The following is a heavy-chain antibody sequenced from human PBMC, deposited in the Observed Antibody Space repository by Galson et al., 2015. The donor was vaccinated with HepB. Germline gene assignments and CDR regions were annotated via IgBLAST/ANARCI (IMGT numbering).Heavy chain of an antibody. CDR1: GFSVSSNY. CDR2: LPSDGSP. Sequence: SLRLSCAASGFSVSSNYMHWVRQAPGKGLEWVSLLPSDGSPSYADSVKGRFTISRDNYKNTLYLQMNSLRAEDTAVYYCASPFGIAVSTVLDAFDMWGQGTMVTVSS. V-gene: IGHV3-66*01. J-gene: IGHJ3*02. D-gene: IGHD6-19*01. CDR3: ASPFGIAVSTVLDAFDM.